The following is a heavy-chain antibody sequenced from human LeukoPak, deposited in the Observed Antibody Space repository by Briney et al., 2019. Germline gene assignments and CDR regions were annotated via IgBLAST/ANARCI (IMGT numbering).Heavy chain of an antibody. CDR2: ISSSSSTI. Sequence: GGSLRLSCAASGFTFSSYSMNWVRQAPGKGLEWVSYISSSSSTIYYADSVKGRFTISRDNAKNSLYLQMNSLRAEDTAVYYCARGRYYDSTWGQGTLVTVSS. CDR3: ARGRYYDST. CDR1: GFTFSSYS. J-gene: IGHJ4*02. V-gene: IGHV3-48*01. D-gene: IGHD3-22*01.